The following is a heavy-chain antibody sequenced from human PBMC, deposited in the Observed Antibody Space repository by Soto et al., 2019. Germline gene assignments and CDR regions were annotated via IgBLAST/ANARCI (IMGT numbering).Heavy chain of an antibody. CDR3: ARGAAAGHWFDP. V-gene: IGHV3-33*01. CDR1: GFTFSSYG. CDR2: IWYDGSNK. J-gene: IGHJ5*02. D-gene: IGHD6-13*01. Sequence: GGSLRLSCAASGFTFSSYGMHWVRQAPGKGLEWVAVIWYDGSNKYYADSVKGRFTISRDNSKNTLYLQMNSLRAEDTAVYYCARGAAAGHWFDPWGQGTLVTVSS.